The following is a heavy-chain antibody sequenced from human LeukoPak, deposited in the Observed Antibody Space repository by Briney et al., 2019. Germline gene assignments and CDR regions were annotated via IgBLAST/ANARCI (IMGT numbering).Heavy chain of an antibody. D-gene: IGHD2-2*01. Sequence: GGSLRLSCAASGFTFSTYGMSWVRQAPGKGLEWVSSISSGGTYLNYADSVKGRFTISRDNAKNSLYLQMNSLRAEDTAVYYCARVTSPYYFDSWGQGTLVTVSS. CDR1: GFTFSTYG. J-gene: IGHJ4*02. CDR3: ARVTSPYYFDS. CDR2: ISSGGTYL. V-gene: IGHV3-21*01.